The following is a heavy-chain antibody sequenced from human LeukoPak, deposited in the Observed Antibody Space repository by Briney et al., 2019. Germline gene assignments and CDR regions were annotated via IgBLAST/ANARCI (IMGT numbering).Heavy chain of an antibody. CDR1: GFTFWSYQ. CDR2: NSSRGHLT. CDR3: ARDPDPQGTLDY. Sequence: PLGSLRLYCTASGFTFWSYQMNWDRQAPGTGLGGLANNSSRGHLTHYADSVKRRPAVSRHHAKNHLYEQMDRQRAEDTGIYYCARDPDPQGTLDYWGQGTQVIVSS. J-gene: IGHJ4*02. V-gene: IGHV3-48*03.